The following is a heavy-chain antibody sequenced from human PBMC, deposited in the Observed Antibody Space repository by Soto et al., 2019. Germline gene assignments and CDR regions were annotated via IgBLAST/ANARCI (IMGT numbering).Heavy chain of an antibody. CDR1: GYTFTSYY. J-gene: IGHJ6*02. D-gene: IGHD2-15*01. Sequence: ASVKVSCKASGYTFTSYYIHWVRQAPVRVLEWMGIINPSGGSTSYAQKFQGRVTMTRDTYTRTVYMELRSLRSEDTAVYYCARAASYCSGGSCYSYDSYGMDVWG. CDR2: INPSGGST. V-gene: IGHV1-46*01. CDR3: ARAASYCSGGSCYSYDSYGMDV.